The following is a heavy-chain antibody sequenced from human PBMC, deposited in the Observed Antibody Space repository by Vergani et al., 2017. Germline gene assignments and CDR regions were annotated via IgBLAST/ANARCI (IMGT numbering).Heavy chain of an antibody. CDR2: IKSKTDGGTT. V-gene: IGHV3-15*01. CDR1: GFTFSNAW. Sequence: EVQLVESGGGLVKPGGSLRLSCAASGFTFSNAWMSWVRQAPGKGLEWVGRIKSKTDGGTTDYAAPVKGRFTISRDNAKNSLYLQMNSLRAEDTAVYYCARSGGGSSWYGGAFDIWGQGTMVTVSS. D-gene: IGHD6-13*01. CDR3: ARSGGGSSWYGGAFDI. J-gene: IGHJ3*02.